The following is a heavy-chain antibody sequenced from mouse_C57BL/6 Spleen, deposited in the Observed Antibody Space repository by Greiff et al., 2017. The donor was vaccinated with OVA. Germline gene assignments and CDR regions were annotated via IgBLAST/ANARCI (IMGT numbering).Heavy chain of an antibody. V-gene: IGHV1-15*01. CDR1: GYTFTDYE. D-gene: IGHD1-1*01. CDR2: IDPETGGT. Sequence: QVQLQQSGAELVRPGASVTLSCKASGYTFTDYEMHWVKQTPVHGLEWIGAIDPETGGTAYNQKFKGKAILTADKSSSTAYMELRSLTSEDSAVYYCTSPYGSSLYYAMDYWGQGTSVTVSS. CDR3: TSPYGSSLYYAMDY. J-gene: IGHJ4*01.